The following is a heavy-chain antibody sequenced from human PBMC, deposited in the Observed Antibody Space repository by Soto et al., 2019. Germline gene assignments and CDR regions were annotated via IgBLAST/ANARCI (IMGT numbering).Heavy chain of an antibody. J-gene: IGHJ6*02. V-gene: IGHV3-23*01. CDR2: ISGSGGST. CDR1: GFTFSSYA. D-gene: IGHD6-19*01. Sequence: EVQLLESGGGLVQPGGSLRLSCAASGFTFSSYAMSWVRQAPGKGLEWVSAISGSGGSTYYADSVKGRFTISRDNSKNTLYLQMNSLRAEDTAVYYCAKDARIAVAGISFGMDVWGQGTTVTVSS. CDR3: AKDARIAVAGISFGMDV.